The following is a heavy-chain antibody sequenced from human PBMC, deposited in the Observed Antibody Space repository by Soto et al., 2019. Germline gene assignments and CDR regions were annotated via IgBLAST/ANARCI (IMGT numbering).Heavy chain of an antibody. CDR2: TYYRSKWCN. D-gene: IGHD6-19*01. V-gene: IGHV6-1*01. CDR1: GDSVSSSSLA. J-gene: IGHJ4*02. Sequence: SQTLSLTCAISGDSVSSSSLAWDWIRQSPSRGLEWLGRTYYRSKWCNDYAVSVKSRISVTPDTSKNQFSLQLNSVTPEDTAVYYCARGGGSGWSFDYWGQGTLVTVSS. CDR3: ARGGGSGWSFDY.